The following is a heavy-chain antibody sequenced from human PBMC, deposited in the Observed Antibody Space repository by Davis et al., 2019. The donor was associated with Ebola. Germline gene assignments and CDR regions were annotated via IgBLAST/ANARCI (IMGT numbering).Heavy chain of an antibody. J-gene: IGHJ6*02. CDR3: ARARRGSSGWHGGRYGMDV. Sequence: GESLKISCAASGFTFSSHSMNWVRQAPGKGLEWVSSISSSSSYIYYADSVKGRFTISRDNAKNSLYLQMNSLRAEDTAVYYCARARRGSSGWHGGRYGMDVWGQGTTVTVSS. V-gene: IGHV3-21*01. D-gene: IGHD6-19*01. CDR2: ISSSSSYI. CDR1: GFTFSSHS.